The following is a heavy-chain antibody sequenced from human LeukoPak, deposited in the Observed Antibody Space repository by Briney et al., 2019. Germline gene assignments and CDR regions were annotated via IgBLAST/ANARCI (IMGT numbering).Heavy chain of an antibody. V-gene: IGHV3-30-3*01. CDR3: ARGGDYGGNPNFDY. CDR2: ISYDGSNK. D-gene: IGHD4-17*01. CDR1: GFTFSSYA. Sequence: GGSLRLSCAASGFTFSSYAMHWVRQAPGKGLEWVAVISYDGSNKYYADSVKGRFTIPRDNSKNTLYLQMNSLRAEDTAVYYCARGGDYGGNPNFDYWGQGTLVTVSS. J-gene: IGHJ4*02.